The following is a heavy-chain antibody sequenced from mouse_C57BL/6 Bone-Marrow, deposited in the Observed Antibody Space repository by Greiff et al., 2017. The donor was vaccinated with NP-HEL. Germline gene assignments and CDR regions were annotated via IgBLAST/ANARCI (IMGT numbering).Heavy chain of an antibody. CDR2: INPNNGGT. CDR1: GYTFTDYY. D-gene: IGHD1-1*01. J-gene: IGHJ2*01. Sequence: VQLKESGPELVKPGASVKISCKASGYTFTDYYMNWVKQSHGKSLEWIGDINPNNGGTSYNQKFKGKATLTVDKSSSTAYMELRSLTSEDSAVYYCARCPYYGSSYDYWGQGTTLTVSS. CDR3: ARCPYYGSSYDY. V-gene: IGHV1-26*01.